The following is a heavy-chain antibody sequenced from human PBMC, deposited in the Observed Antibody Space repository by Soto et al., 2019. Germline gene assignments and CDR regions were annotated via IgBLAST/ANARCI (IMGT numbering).Heavy chain of an antibody. CDR3: AKDKYCRGGSCDWDYLDS. Sequence: EVQLVESGGGLVQPGGSLRLSCAASGFSFDDYAMHWVRQAPGKGLEWVSGINWNSLKLGYADSVKGRITISRDNAKNSLYLQMNSLRPEDTALYYCAKDKYCRGGSCDWDYLDSWGQGTLVTVSS. V-gene: IGHV3-9*01. D-gene: IGHD2-15*01. J-gene: IGHJ4*02. CDR1: GFSFDDYA. CDR2: INWNSLKL.